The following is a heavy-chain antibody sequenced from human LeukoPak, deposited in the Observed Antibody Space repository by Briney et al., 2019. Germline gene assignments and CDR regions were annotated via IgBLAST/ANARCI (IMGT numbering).Heavy chain of an antibody. V-gene: IGHV4-38-2*02. CDR2: IYHSGST. CDR1: GYSISSGYD. CDR3: ARTTEGGYTYGYFYYYYMDV. Sequence: TSETLSLTCTVSGYSISSGYDWGWIRQPPGKGLEWIGSIYHSGSTYYNTSLKSRVTISVDTSKNQFSLKLTSVTAADTAVYYCARTTEGGYTYGYFYYYYMDVWGKGTTVTISS. D-gene: IGHD5-18*01. J-gene: IGHJ6*03.